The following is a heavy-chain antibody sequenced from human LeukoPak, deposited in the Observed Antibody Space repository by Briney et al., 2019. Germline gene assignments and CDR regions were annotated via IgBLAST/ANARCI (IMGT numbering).Heavy chain of an antibody. Sequence: PGGSLRLSCEASGFTFSTFAMIWVRQPPGKGLEWVSSIFPSGGEIHYADSVRGRFTISRDNAKNSLYLQMNSLRAEDTAVYYCARDHHRRLYDSQARDTFDIWGQGTMVTVSS. CDR2: IFPSGGEI. D-gene: IGHD3-22*01. V-gene: IGHV3-21*01. CDR1: GFTFSTFA. J-gene: IGHJ3*02. CDR3: ARDHHRRLYDSQARDTFDI.